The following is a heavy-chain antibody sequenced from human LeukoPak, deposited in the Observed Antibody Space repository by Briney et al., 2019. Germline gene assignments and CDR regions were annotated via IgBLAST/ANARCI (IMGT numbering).Heavy chain of an antibody. V-gene: IGHV4-39*01. Sequence: SETLSLTCTVSGGSISSSSYYWGWIRRPPGKGLEWIGSIYYSGSTYYNPSLKSRVTISVDTSKNQFSLKLSSVTAADTAVYYCASITIFGVVLDYWGQGTLVTVSS. CDR3: ASITIFGVVLDY. CDR2: IYYSGST. D-gene: IGHD3-3*01. J-gene: IGHJ4*02. CDR1: GGSISSSSYY.